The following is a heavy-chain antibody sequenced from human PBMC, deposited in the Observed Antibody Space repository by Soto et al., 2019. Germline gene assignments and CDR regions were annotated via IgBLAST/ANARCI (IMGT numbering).Heavy chain of an antibody. Sequence: SETLSLTCTFSGASISRGTFYWGWIRQPPGKGLESIANIYYDGSTYYNPSLKSRVAISLDTSKNQFSLKLSSVTAADTAVYYCARETSSWYVVFEYWGQGIRVTVAS. D-gene: IGHD6-13*01. J-gene: IGHJ4*02. CDR2: IYYDGST. CDR1: GASISRGTFY. V-gene: IGHV4-39*02. CDR3: ARETSSWYVVFEY.